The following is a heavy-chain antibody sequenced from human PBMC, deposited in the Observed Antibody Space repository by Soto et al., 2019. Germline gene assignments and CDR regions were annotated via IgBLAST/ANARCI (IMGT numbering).Heavy chain of an antibody. V-gene: IGHV3-15*01. D-gene: IGHD3-22*01. J-gene: IGHJ4*02. Sequence: GGSLRLSCAASGFTFSNAWMSWVRQAPGKGLEWVGRIKSKTDGGTTDYAAPVKGRFTISRDDSKNTLYLQMNSLKTEDTAVYYCTTPDYYDGGDYSNYWGQGTLVTVSS. CDR3: TTPDYYDGGDYSNY. CDR1: GFTFSNAW. CDR2: IKSKTDGGTT.